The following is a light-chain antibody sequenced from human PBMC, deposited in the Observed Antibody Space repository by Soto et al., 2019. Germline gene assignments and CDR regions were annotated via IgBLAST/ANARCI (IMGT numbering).Light chain of an antibody. V-gene: IGLV2-14*03. Sequence: QSVLTQPASVSGSPGQSITISCTGTSNDVGGYNYVSWYQHHPGKATKLMIFDVSNRPSGVSNRFSGSKSGNTASLTISGLQPEDEADYYCSSYTTSNTRQIVFGTGTKVTVL. J-gene: IGLJ1*01. CDR1: SNDVGGYNY. CDR3: SSYTTSNTRQIV. CDR2: DVS.